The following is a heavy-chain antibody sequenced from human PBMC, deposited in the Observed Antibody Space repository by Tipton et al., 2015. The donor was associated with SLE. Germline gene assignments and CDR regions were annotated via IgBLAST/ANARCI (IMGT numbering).Heavy chain of an antibody. CDR3: ASCSRSDAFDI. D-gene: IGHD2-2*01. V-gene: IGHV4-34*01. CDR2: INHSGIT. CDR1: GGSFSGYY. J-gene: IGHJ3*02. Sequence: LRLSCAVYGGSFSGYYWSWIRQPPGKGLEWIGEINHSGITNYNPSLKSRVTISVDTSKNQFSLKLSSVTAADTAVYYCASCSRSDAFDIWGQGTMVTVSS.